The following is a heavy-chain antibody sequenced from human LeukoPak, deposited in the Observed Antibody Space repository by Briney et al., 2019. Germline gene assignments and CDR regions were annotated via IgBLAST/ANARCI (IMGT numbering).Heavy chain of an antibody. CDR3: VHSHQIH. V-gene: IGHV2-5*01. D-gene: IGHD2-2*01. J-gene: IGHJ4*02. CDR1: GFSLKTSGVG. Sequence: SGPTLVNPTQALTLTCTFSGFSLKTSGVGVGWIRQPPGKALEWLALIYWNDDERYSPPLKSRLTITKDTSKNQVVLTMTNMDPVDTATYYCVHSHQIHWGPGTLVAVSS. CDR2: IYWNDDE.